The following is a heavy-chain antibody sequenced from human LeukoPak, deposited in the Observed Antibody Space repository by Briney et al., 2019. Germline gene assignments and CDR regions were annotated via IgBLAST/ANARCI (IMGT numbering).Heavy chain of an antibody. V-gene: IGHV4-4*07. CDR2: IYTSGST. J-gene: IGHJ3*02. Sequence: SETLSLTCTVSGGSISSYYWSWIRQPAGKGLEWIGRIYTSGSTNYNPSLKSRVTMSVDTSKNQFSLKLSSVTAADTAVYYCASRGSPRGAFDIWGQGTMVTVSS. CDR3: ASRGSPRGAFDI. D-gene: IGHD3-10*01. CDR1: GGSISSYY.